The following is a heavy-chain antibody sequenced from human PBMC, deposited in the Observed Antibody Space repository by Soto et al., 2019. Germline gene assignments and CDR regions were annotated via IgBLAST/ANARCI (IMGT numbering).Heavy chain of an antibody. Sequence: SETLSITRTVSGDTVSSDGYYWKWIRQPPGKGLEWIGYIYYSGTTYYNPSLKSRVTISVDRSKNQFSLKLSSVTAADTAVYYCARHFSVDYFDYWGQGALVTVSS. V-gene: IGHV4-39*01. CDR3: ARHFSVDYFDY. CDR1: GDTVSSDGYY. J-gene: IGHJ4*02. CDR2: IYYSGTT.